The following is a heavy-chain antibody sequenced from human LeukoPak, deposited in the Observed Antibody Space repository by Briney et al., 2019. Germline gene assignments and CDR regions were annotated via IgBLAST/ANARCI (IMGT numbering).Heavy chain of an antibody. D-gene: IGHD5-24*01. J-gene: IGHJ3*02. Sequence: SQTLSLTCTVSGGSISSGSYYWSWIRQPAGKGLEWIGRIYTSGSTNYNPSLKSRVTISVDTSKNQFSLKLSSVTAADTAVYYCARLPSRDGYRGGAFDIWGQGTMVTVSS. CDR2: IYTSGST. V-gene: IGHV4-61*02. CDR1: GGSISSGSYY. CDR3: ARLPSRDGYRGGAFDI.